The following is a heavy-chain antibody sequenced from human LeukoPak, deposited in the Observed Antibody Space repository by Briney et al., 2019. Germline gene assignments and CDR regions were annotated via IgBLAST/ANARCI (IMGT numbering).Heavy chain of an antibody. CDR2: ISYDGSNK. V-gene: IGHV3-30*04. D-gene: IGHD6-19*01. CDR1: GFTFSSYA. J-gene: IGHJ5*02. Sequence: PGGSLRLSCAASGFTFSSYAMHWVRQAPGKGLEWVAVISYDGSNKYYADSVKGRFTISRDNSKNTLYLQMNSLRAEDTAVYYCARDRGWVNWLDPWGQGTLVTVSS. CDR3: ARDRGWVNWLDP.